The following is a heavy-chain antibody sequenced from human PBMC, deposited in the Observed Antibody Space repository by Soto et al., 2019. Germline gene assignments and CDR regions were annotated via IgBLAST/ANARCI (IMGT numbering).Heavy chain of an antibody. D-gene: IGHD3-22*01. CDR2: IYYSGST. J-gene: IGHJ6*02. V-gene: IGHV4-59*01. CDR3: ARDMIVVVKGSYYYYGMDV. CDR1: GGSISSYY. Sequence: QVQLQESGPGLVKPSETLSLTCTVSGGSISSYYWSWIRQPPGKGLEWLGYIYYSGSTNYNPSLKSRVTISVDTSKNQFSLKLSSVTAADTAVYYCARDMIVVVKGSYYYYGMDVWGQGTTVTVSS.